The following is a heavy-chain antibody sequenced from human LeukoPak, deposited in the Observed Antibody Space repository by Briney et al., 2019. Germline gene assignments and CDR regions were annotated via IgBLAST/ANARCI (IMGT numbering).Heavy chain of an antibody. Sequence: SETLSLTCTVSGGSISTFHWHWIRQSAGKGLEWIGRVSPSGSTVYDPSLKSRVIISVDTSKNQFSLKLSSVTAADTALYFCARDERNSGYPDYWGQGTLVSVPS. D-gene: IGHD5-12*01. CDR2: VSPSGST. V-gene: IGHV4-4*07. CDR3: ARDERNSGYPDY. CDR1: GGSISTFH. J-gene: IGHJ4*02.